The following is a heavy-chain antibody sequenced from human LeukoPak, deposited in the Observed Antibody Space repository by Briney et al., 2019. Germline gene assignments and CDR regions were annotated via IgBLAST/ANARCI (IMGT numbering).Heavy chain of an antibody. D-gene: IGHD6-13*01. CDR1: GFIFSNYA. CDR3: ARDLDSSSWYILWFDP. V-gene: IGHV3-30-3*01. Sequence: WGSLPLSCAASGFIFSNYAMHWVRQAPGKGLEWVAVISYDGSNKYYADSVKGRFTISRDNSKNTLFLQMNSLRAEDTAVYYCARDLDSSSWYILWFDPLVRGTLVTVSS. CDR2: ISYDGSNK. J-gene: IGHJ5*02.